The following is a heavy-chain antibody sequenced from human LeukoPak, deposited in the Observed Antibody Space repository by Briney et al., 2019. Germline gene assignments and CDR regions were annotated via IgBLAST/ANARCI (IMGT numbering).Heavy chain of an antibody. D-gene: IGHD6-19*01. V-gene: IGHV4-34*01. J-gene: IGHJ4*02. CDR3: ARDPLSTVAGTSFDY. CDR2: INHSGST. CDR1: GGSFSGYY. Sequence: SETLSLTCAVYGGSFSGYYWSWIRQPPGKGLEWIGEINHSGSTNYNPSLKSRVTISVDTSKNQFSLELSSVTAADTAVYYCARDPLSTVAGTSFDYWGQGTLVTVSS.